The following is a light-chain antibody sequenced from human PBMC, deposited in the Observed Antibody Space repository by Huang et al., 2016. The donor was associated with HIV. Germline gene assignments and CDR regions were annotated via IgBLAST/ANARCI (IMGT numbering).Light chain of an antibody. CDR1: QSISSY. V-gene: IGKV1-39*01. J-gene: IGKJ2*01. Sequence: RVTITCRASQSISSYLNWYQQKPGKAPKLLIYAASSLQSGVPSRFSGSGSGTDFTLTISSLQPEDFATYYCQQSYSTLRYTFGQGTKLEIK. CDR2: AAS. CDR3: QQSYSTLRYT.